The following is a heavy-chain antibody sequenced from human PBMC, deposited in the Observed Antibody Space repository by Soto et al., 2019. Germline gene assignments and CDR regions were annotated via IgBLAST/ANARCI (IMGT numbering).Heavy chain of an antibody. CDR3: AKDATAAFNYYDSSGYYEIDY. CDR2: ISGSGGST. Sequence: PGGSLRLSCGASGFTFSSYAMSWVRQSPGKGLEWVSAISGSGGSTYYADSVKGRFTISRDNSKNTLYLQMNSLRAEDTAVYYCAKDATAAFNYYDSSGYYEIDYWGQGTLVTVSS. CDR1: GFTFSSYA. D-gene: IGHD3-22*01. J-gene: IGHJ4*02. V-gene: IGHV3-23*01.